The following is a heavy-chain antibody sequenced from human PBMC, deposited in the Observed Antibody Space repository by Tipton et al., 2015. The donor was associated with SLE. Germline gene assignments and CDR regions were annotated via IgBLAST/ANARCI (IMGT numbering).Heavy chain of an antibody. J-gene: IGHJ4*02. CDR3: ARDKSSHSKYILDY. CDR2: IYYSGST. Sequence: TLSLTCTVSGGSISSYYWSWIRQPPGKGLEWIGYIYYSGSTNYNPSLKSRVTISVDTSKNQFSLKLSSVTAADAAVYYCARDKSSHSKYILDYWGQGTLVTVSS. CDR1: GGSISSYY. V-gene: IGHV4-59*01. D-gene: IGHD3-3*02.